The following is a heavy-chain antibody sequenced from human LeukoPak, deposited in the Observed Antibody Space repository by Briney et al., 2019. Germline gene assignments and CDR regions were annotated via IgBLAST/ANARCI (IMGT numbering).Heavy chain of an antibody. D-gene: IGHD2-15*01. J-gene: IGHJ4*02. CDR3: ASQLIVVVVAANDY. CDR1: GFTFSSYA. Sequence: PGGSLRLSCAASGFTFSSYAMSWVPQAPGRGLEWVSAISGSGGSTYYADSVKGRFTISRDNSKNTLYLQMNSLRAEDTAVYYCASQLIVVVVAANDYWGQGTLVTVSS. V-gene: IGHV3-23*01. CDR2: ISGSGGST.